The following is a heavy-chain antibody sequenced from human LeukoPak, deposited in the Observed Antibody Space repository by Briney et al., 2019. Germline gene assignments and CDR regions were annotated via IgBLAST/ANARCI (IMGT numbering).Heavy chain of an antibody. J-gene: IGHJ4*02. CDR1: GGSISTYY. CDR2: IHYSGTT. D-gene: IGHD5-12*01. V-gene: IGHV4-59*08. Sequence: SETLSLTCTVSGGSISTYYWSWIRQPPGKGLEWVGYIHYSGTTNYNPSLKNRVTISLDTSKNQSSLNLSSVTATDTAVYYCARMGGYSGYATRWGQGTLVTVSS. CDR3: ARMGGYSGYATR.